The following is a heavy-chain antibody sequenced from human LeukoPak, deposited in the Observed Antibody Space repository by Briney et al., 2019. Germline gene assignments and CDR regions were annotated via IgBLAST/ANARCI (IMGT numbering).Heavy chain of an antibody. D-gene: IGHD4-17*01. CDR1: RFTFSSYS. CDR3: ARGTTVTTASAFDI. J-gene: IGHJ3*02. CDR2: ISSRSRYI. V-gene: IGHV3-21*01. Sequence: GGTLRLSCAASRFTFSSYSMNWVRQAPGKGLEWVSSISSRSRYIYYADSVKGRFTIFRDNAKNSLYLQMNSLRAEDTAVYYCARGTTVTTASAFDIWGQGTMVTVSS.